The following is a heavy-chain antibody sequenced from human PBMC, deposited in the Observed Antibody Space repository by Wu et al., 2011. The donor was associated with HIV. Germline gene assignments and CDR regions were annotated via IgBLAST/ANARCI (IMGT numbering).Heavy chain of an antibody. V-gene: IGHV1-69*04. J-gene: IGHJ6*03. D-gene: IGHD6-6*01. CDR3: ARDPYSSSFYYYYFMDV. Sequence: KVSCKASGGTFSRYAINWVRQAPGQGLEWMGRIIPILGTPNNAQKFQGRVTITADKSTSTAYMDLSSLRSDDTAVYYCARDPYSSSFYYYYFMDVWGKGTTVTVSS. CDR1: GGTFSRYA. CDR2: IIPILGTP.